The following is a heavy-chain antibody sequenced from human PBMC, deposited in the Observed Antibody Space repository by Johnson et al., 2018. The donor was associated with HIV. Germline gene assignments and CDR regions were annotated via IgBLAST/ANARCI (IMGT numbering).Heavy chain of an antibody. Sequence: VQLVESGGGLIQPGGSLRLSCAASGFTVSSNYMSWVRQAPGKGLEWVSVIYSGGSTYYADSVKGRFTISRDNSKNTLYLQMNSLRAEDTAVYYCAQEGPLTVTTVMDAFDIWGQGTMVTVSS. V-gene: IGHV3-66*03. CDR3: AQEGPLTVTTVMDAFDI. D-gene: IGHD4-17*01. J-gene: IGHJ3*02. CDR2: IYSGGST. CDR1: GFTVSSNY.